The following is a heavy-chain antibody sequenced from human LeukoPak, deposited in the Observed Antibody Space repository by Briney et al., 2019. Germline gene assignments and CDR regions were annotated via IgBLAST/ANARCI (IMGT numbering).Heavy chain of an antibody. CDR3: ARDLTIAAAGTDYYYYMDV. CDR2: ISAYNGNT. V-gene: IGHV1-18*01. Sequence: GESLKISCKASGYTFTSYGISWVRQAPGQGLEWMGWISAYNGNTNYAQKLQGRVTMTTDTSTSTAYMELRSLRSDDTAVYYCARDLTIAAAGTDYYYYMDVWGKGTTVTISS. CDR1: GYTFTSYG. D-gene: IGHD6-13*01. J-gene: IGHJ6*03.